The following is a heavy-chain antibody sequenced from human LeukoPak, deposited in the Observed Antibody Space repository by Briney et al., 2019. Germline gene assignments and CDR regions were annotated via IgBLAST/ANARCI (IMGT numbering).Heavy chain of an antibody. CDR3: AREVIGSGWFDP. Sequence: SQALSLTCTASGGSISSGEYYWNRMRQPPGKGLEWIGYIYYSGDTYYNASLKSRVIISVDTSKNQFSLKLSSVTAADTAVYYCAREVIGSGWFDPWGQGTLVTVSS. D-gene: IGHD3-22*01. V-gene: IGHV4-30-4*01. CDR2: IYYSGDT. J-gene: IGHJ5*02. CDR1: GGSISSGEYY.